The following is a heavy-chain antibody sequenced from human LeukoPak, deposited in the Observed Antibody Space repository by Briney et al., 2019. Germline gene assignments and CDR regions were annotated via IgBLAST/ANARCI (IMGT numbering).Heavy chain of an antibody. D-gene: IGHD4-17*01. CDR2: ITVSGGRT. CDR1: GFTFINYA. V-gene: IGHV3-23*01. CDR3: AKDPNGDYVGAFDS. J-gene: IGHJ3*02. Sequence: GGSLRLSCAASGFTFINYAMTWVRQAPGKGLEWVSSITVSGGRTSCADSVKGRFTISRDNSKNTLYLQMNSLRTEDTAVYYCAKDPNGDYVGAFDSWDQGTMVTVSS.